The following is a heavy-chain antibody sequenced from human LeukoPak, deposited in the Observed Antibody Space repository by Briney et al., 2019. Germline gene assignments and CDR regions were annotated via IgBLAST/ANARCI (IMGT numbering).Heavy chain of an antibody. CDR3: GRNNKYSFERIDKGGTNFAS. D-gene: IGHD6-6*01. Sequence: SETLSLTCTVSGGSISRSRDYWGWIRQPPGKGLEWIGSIYYSGSTYYNPSLKSRVTISGDTSKNRFSLKLSSVTAADTAMYYCGRNNKYSFERIDKGGTNFASGGQETLVPASS. V-gene: IGHV4-39*07. CDR1: GGSISRSRDY. CDR2: IYYSGST. J-gene: IGHJ4*02.